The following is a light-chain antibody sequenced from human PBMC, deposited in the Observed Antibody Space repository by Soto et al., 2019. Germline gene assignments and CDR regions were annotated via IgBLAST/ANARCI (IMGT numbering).Light chain of an antibody. CDR1: QSISSW. Sequence: DIQMTQSPSTLSASVGDRVTITCRASQSISSWLAWYQQKPGKAPKRLIYAASSLQSGVPSRFSGSGSGTEFTLTISSLQPEDFATYYCLQHNRKGTFGQGTKVDNK. J-gene: IGKJ1*01. CDR2: AAS. CDR3: LQHNRKGT. V-gene: IGKV1-5*01.